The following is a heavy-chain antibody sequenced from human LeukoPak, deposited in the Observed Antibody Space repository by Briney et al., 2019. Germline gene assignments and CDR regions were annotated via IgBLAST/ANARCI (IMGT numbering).Heavy chain of an antibody. CDR3: TRDGDEYGADFDY. CDR1: AFIFSGHW. V-gene: IGHV3-7*01. J-gene: IGHJ4*02. Sequence: GGSLRLSCEGSAFIFSGHWMNWVRQTPGKGLEWVASIKEDGSERQYVDSVKGRFSISRDNTKGSLFLQLNSLRAEDTAVYYCTRDGDEYGADFDYWGRGTLVTVSS. D-gene: IGHD4-17*01. CDR2: IKEDGSER.